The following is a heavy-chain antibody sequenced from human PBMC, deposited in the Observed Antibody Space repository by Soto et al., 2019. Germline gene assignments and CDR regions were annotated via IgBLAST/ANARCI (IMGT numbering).Heavy chain of an antibody. CDR3: ARSYSGYDTYWFDP. CDR2: IIPIFGTA. Sequence: SVKVSCQASGYTYTGYYMHWVRQAPGQGLEWMGGIIPIFGTANYAQKFQGRVTITADKSTSTAYMELSSLRSEDTAVYYCARSYSGYDTYWFDPWGQGTLVTVSS. J-gene: IGHJ5*02. CDR1: GYTYTGYY. V-gene: IGHV1-69*06. D-gene: IGHD5-12*01.